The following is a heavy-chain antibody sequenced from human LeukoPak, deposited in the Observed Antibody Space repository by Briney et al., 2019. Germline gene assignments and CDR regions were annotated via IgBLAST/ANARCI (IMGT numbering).Heavy chain of an antibody. V-gene: IGHV4-34*01. J-gene: IGHJ4*02. D-gene: IGHD3-9*01. Sequence: KSSETLSLTCAVYGGSFSGYYWSWIRQPPGKGLEWIGEINHSGSTNYNPSLKSRVTISVDTSKNQFSLKLSSVTAADTAVHHCARRLRYFDWVHFDYWGQGTLVTVSS. CDR1: GGSFSGYY. CDR3: ARRLRYFDWVHFDY. CDR2: INHSGST.